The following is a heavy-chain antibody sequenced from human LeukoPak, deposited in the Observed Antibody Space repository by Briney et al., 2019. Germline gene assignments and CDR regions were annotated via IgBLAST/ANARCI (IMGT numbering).Heavy chain of an antibody. CDR2: INWNGGSI. V-gene: IGHV3-20*04. Sequence: WSGGSLRLSCAASGFSFDDYGMSWVRQAPGMGLEWVSGINWNGGSIGYADSVKGRFTISRDNAKNSLYLQMNSLRAEDTAVYYCARHYYDSSGYLYYFDYWGQGTLVTVSS. J-gene: IGHJ4*02. D-gene: IGHD3-22*01. CDR3: ARHYYDSSGYLYYFDY. CDR1: GFSFDDYG.